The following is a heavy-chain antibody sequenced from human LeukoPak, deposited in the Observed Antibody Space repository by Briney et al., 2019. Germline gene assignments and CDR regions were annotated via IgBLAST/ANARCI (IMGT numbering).Heavy chain of an antibody. CDR2: IYHSGST. Sequence: SETLSLTCSVSGYSFSSGYYWGWIRQPPGKGLEWIGSIYHSGSTYYNPSLKSRVTISVDTSKNQFSLKLTSVTAADTAVYYCARHPSGRMSLQQGGWFDPWGQGTLVTVSS. D-gene: IGHD5-24*01. CDR3: ARHPSGRMSLQQGGWFDP. CDR1: GYSFSSGYY. J-gene: IGHJ5*02. V-gene: IGHV4-38-2*02.